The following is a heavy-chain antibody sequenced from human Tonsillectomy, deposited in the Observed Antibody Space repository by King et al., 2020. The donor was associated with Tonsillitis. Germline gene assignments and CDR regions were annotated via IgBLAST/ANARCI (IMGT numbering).Heavy chain of an antibody. D-gene: IGHD2-8*01. V-gene: IGHV4-39*01. CDR3: ASYTGGYCSNGVCYGTDAFDI. Sequence: QLKESGPGLVKPSETLSLTCTVSGGSISSSSYYWGWIRQPPGKGLEWIGSIYYSGSTYYNPSLKSRVTISVDTSKNQFSLKLSSVTAADTAVYYCASYTGGYCSNGVCYGTDAFDIWGQGTMVTVSS. CDR1: GGSISSSSYY. CDR2: IYYSGST. J-gene: IGHJ3*02.